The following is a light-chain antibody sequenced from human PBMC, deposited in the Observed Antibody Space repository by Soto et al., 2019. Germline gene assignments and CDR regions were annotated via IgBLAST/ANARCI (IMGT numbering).Light chain of an antibody. CDR2: WAS. Sequence: DVVMTQSPDSLAVSLGGRATMNCKSSQSILYSSNNKNFLAWYQQKPGQPPKLLMFWASTRESGVPDRFSGSGSGTDFTLTICSLQAEDVAIYYCQQYWFIPYTFGQGTKLEIK. V-gene: IGKV4-1*01. CDR1: QSILYSSNNKNF. J-gene: IGKJ2*01. CDR3: QQYWFIPYT.